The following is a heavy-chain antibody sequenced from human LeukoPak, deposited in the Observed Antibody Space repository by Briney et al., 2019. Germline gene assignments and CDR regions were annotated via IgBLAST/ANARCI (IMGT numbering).Heavy chain of an antibody. CDR2: ISSRSTYI. V-gene: IGHV3-21*01. J-gene: IGHJ5*02. CDR1: GFTFNNYA. Sequence: GGSLRLSCAASGFTFNNYAMNWVRQAPRKGLEWVSSISSRSTYIYYADSVKGRFTISRDNAKNSLFLQMNSLRAEDTAVYYCVRDKGLGWFDPWGQGTLVTVSS. CDR3: VRDKGLGWFDP. D-gene: IGHD3/OR15-3a*01.